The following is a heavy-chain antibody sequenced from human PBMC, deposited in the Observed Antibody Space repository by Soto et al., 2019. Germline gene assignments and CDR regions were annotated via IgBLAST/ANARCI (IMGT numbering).Heavy chain of an antibody. CDR1: GLTFSSYE. J-gene: IGHJ3*02. D-gene: IGHD3-22*01. Sequence: GGSLRLSCAASGLTFSSYEMNWVRQAPGKGLEWVSYISSSGSTIYYADSVKGRFTISRDNAKNSLYLQMNSLRAEDTAVYYCARGVVITAHDAFDIWGQGTMVTVS. CDR3: ARGVVITAHDAFDI. V-gene: IGHV3-48*03. CDR2: ISSSGSTI.